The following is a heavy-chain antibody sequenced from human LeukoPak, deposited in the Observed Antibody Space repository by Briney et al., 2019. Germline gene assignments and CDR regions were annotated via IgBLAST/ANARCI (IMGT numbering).Heavy chain of an antibody. D-gene: IGHD5-18*01. CDR3: ARENTAMVSFDY. CDR1: GGSISSSSYH. J-gene: IGHJ4*02. V-gene: IGHV4-39*07. CDR2: IYYSGST. Sequence: SETLSLTCTVSGGSISSSSYHWGWIRQPPGKGLEWIGSIYYSGSTYYNPSLKSRVTISVDTSKNQFSLKLSSVTAADTAVYYCARENTAMVSFDYWGQGTLVTVSS.